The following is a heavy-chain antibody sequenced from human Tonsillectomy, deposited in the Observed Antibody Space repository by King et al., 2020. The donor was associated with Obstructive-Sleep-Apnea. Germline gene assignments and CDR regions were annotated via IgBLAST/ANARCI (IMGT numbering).Heavy chain of an antibody. Sequence: VQLVESGGGLVQPGRSLRLSCAASGFTFDDYAMHWVRQAPGKGLEWVSGISWNSGSIGYADSVKGRFTISRDNAKNSLYLQMNSLRAEDTALYYCAKAPNYDILTGYYLDYWGQGTLVTVSS. J-gene: IGHJ4*02. D-gene: IGHD3-9*01. CDR3: AKAPNYDILTGYYLDY. CDR1: GFTFDDYA. V-gene: IGHV3-9*01. CDR2: ISWNSGSI.